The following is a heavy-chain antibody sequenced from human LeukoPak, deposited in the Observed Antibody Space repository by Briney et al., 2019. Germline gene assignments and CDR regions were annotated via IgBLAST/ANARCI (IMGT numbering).Heavy chain of an antibody. CDR2: IYYSGST. D-gene: IGHD6-25*01. J-gene: IGHJ4*02. Sequence: SQTLSLTCTVSGGSISSGDYYWSWIRQPPGKGLVWIGYIYYSGSTYYNPSLESRATISVDTSKNHFSLKMSSVTAADTAVYYCARSSGTGTFSYWGQGTLVTVSS. CDR1: GGSISSGDYY. V-gene: IGHV4-30-4*01. CDR3: ARSSGTGTFSY.